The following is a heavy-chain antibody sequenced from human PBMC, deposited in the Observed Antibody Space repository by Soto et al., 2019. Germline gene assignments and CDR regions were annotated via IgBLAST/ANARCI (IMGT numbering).Heavy chain of an antibody. Sequence: EVQLVESGGGLVKPGGFLRLSCAASGFTFNTYDMNWVRQAPGKGLEWFSSITASSAYIYYADSVRGRITISRDNAKNSLFLQMHSMRAEDTAVYYCVRSGTARLLRHSWFDTWGQGTLVTVSS. J-gene: IGHJ5*02. D-gene: IGHD2-21*01. CDR2: ITASSAYI. V-gene: IGHV3-21*01. CDR3: VRSGTARLLRHSWFDT. CDR1: GFTFNTYD.